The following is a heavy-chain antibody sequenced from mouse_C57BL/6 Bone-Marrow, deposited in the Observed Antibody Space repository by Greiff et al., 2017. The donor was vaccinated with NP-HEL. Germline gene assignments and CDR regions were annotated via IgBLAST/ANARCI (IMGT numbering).Heavy chain of an antibody. CDR1: GYTFTDYE. CDR2: IDPETGGT. Sequence: VQLVESGAELVRPGASVTLSCKASGYTFTDYEMHWVKQTPVHGLEWIGAIDPETGGTAYNQKFKGKAILTADKSSSTAYMELRSLTSEDSAVYYCLTTMDYWGQGTSVTVSS. CDR3: LTTMDY. V-gene: IGHV1-15*01. J-gene: IGHJ4*01. D-gene: IGHD1-1*01.